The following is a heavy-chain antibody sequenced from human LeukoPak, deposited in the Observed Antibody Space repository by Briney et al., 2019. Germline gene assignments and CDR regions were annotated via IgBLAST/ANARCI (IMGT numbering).Heavy chain of an antibody. J-gene: IGHJ5*02. Sequence: ASVKVSCKASGYTFNRYGISWVRQAPGQGLEWMGWISAYNGNTNYVQKLQRRDTINTDTSTSTAYMELRSLRSDDTAVYYCARDAGRTTVSRDNWFDPWGQGTLVTVSS. V-gene: IGHV1-18*01. CDR2: ISAYNGNT. CDR3: ARDAGRTTVSRDNWFDP. CDR1: GYTFNRYG. D-gene: IGHD4-11*01.